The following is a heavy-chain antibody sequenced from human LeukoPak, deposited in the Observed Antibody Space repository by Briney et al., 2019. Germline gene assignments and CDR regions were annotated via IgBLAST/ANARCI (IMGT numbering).Heavy chain of an antibody. D-gene: IGHD4-23*01. Sequence: GSLRLSCAASGFTVSSYYWSWLRQPPGKGLEWIAFMYYSGSTNYNPSLKSRVTISLDTSKNQFSLKLSSVTAADTAVYYCARRSISGNSWDYFDYWGQGTLVTVSS. V-gene: IGHV4-59*08. CDR1: GFTVSSYY. CDR3: ARRSISGNSWDYFDY. J-gene: IGHJ4*02. CDR2: MYYSGST.